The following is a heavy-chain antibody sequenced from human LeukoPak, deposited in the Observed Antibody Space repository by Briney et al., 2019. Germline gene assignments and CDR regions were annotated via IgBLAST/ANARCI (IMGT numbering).Heavy chain of an antibody. CDR2: MYIRGET. J-gene: IGHJ5*02. V-gene: IGHV3-53*01. CDR1: GFTASDNY. Sequence: GRSLRLSCAASGFTASDNYMSWVPQPPGRGQEWGSVMYIRGETYYANSVKGRFTFSRDISKNTLYLQMNGLRTEDTAIYYCARDAPQVPAAGVLASWGQGTLVIVSS. CDR3: ARDAPQVPAAGVLAS. D-gene: IGHD6-13*01.